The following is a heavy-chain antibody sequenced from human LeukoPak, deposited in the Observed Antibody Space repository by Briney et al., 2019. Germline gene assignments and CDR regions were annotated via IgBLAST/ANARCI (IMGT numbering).Heavy chain of an antibody. CDR3: ARRDTADAFDI. D-gene: IGHD5-18*01. Sequence: ASVKVSCKASGGTFSSYAINWVRRATGQGLEWMGWMNPNSGNTGYVQKFQGRVTMTRNTSISTAYMELSSLRSEDTAVYYCARRDTADAFDIWGQGTMVTVSS. CDR2: MNPNSGNT. V-gene: IGHV1-8*02. J-gene: IGHJ3*02. CDR1: GGTFSSYA.